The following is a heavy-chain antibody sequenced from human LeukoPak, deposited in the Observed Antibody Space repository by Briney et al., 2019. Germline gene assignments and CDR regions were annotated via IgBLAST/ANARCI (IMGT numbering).Heavy chain of an antibody. CDR2: IYYSGST. CDR3: ASAKYSSSWEFDP. Sequence: PSETLSLTCTVSGGSISSGGYYWSWIRQHPGKGLEWIGYIYYSGSTYYNPSLKSRVTISVDTSKNQFSLKLSSVTAAGTAVYYCASAKYSSSWEFDPWGQGTLVTVSS. J-gene: IGHJ5*02. CDR1: GGSISSGGYY. V-gene: IGHV4-31*03. D-gene: IGHD6-13*01.